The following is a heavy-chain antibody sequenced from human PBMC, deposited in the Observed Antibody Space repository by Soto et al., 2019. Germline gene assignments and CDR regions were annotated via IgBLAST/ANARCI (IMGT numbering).Heavy chain of an antibody. CDR3: AKGPADYYDGSGYYTYYFDY. CDR2: ISGSGGST. Sequence: GGSLRLSCAASGFTFSSYAMSWVRQAPGKGLEWVSAISGSGGSTYYADSVKGRFTISRDNSKNTLYLQMNRLRAEDTAVYYCAKGPADYYDGSGYYTYYFDYWGQGNLVTVSS. CDR1: GFTFSSYA. D-gene: IGHD3-22*01. V-gene: IGHV3-23*01. J-gene: IGHJ4*02.